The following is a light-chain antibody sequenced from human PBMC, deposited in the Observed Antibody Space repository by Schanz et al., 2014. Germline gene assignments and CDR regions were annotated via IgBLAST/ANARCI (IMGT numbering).Light chain of an antibody. CDR3: QQYGSSPRT. CDR1: QSVSSY. Sequence: EIVMTQTPGTLSLSPGERATLSCRASQSVSSYLAWYQQKPGQAPRLLISDASNRATGIPARFSGSGSETDFTLTISSLEPEDFAVYYCQQYGSSPRTFGQGTKVEIK. CDR2: DAS. V-gene: IGKV3-20*01. J-gene: IGKJ1*01.